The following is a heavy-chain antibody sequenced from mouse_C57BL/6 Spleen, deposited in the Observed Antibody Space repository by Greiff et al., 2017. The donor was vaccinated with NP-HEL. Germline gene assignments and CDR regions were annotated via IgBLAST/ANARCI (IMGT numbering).Heavy chain of an antibody. Sequence: EVQLQQSGPVLVKPGASVKMSCKASGYTFTDYYMNWVKQSHGKSLEWIGVINPYNGGTSYNQKFKGKATLTVDKSSSTAYMELNILTSEDYAVYYCAKDWDIENYWGQGTTLTVSS. CDR3: AKDWDIENY. J-gene: IGHJ2*01. D-gene: IGHD4-1*01. V-gene: IGHV1-19*01. CDR1: GYTFTDYY. CDR2: INPYNGGT.